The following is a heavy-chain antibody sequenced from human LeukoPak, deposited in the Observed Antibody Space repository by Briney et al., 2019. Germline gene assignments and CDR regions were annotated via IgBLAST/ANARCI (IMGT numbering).Heavy chain of an antibody. Sequence: GESLKISCKGSGYTFTTYWIGWVRQKPGKGLEWMGIIYPGDSDTRYSPSFQGQVTISVDKSVSTAYLQWSSLKASDTAMYYCARGTIFGVIDYWGQGTLVTVSS. CDR2: IYPGDSDT. J-gene: IGHJ4*02. CDR3: ARGTIFGVIDY. D-gene: IGHD3-3*01. CDR1: GYTFTTYW. V-gene: IGHV5-51*01.